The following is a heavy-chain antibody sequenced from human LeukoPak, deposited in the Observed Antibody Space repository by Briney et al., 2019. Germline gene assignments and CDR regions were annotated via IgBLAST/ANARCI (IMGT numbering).Heavy chain of an antibody. CDR2: INTNTGNP. CDR1: GGTFSSYA. V-gene: IGHV7-4-1*02. D-gene: IGHD3-22*01. Sequence: GAPVKVSCKASGGTFSSYAISWVRQAPGQGLEWMGWINTNTGNPTYAQGFTGRFVFSLDTSVSTAYLQISSLKAEDTAVYYCASPDYYDSSGYPPSDAFDIWGQGTMVTVSS. CDR3: ASPDYYDSSGYPPSDAFDI. J-gene: IGHJ3*02.